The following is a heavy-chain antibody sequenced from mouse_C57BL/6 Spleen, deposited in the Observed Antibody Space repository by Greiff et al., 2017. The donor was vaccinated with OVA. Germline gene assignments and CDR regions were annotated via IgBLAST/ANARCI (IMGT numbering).Heavy chain of an antibody. CDR2: INPGSGGT. CDR3: ARDQSYAFAY. D-gene: IGHD1-1*01. V-gene: IGHV1-54*01. J-gene: IGHJ3*01. CDR1: GYAFTNYL. Sequence: QVQLKQSGAELVRPGTSVKVSCKASGYAFTNYLIEWVKQRPGQGLEWIGVINPGSGGTNYNEKFKGKATLTADKSSSTAYMQLSSLTSEDSAVYFCARDQSYAFAYWGQGTLVTVSA.